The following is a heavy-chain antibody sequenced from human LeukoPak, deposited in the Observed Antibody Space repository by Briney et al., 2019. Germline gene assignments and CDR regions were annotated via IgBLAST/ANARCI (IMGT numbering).Heavy chain of an antibody. CDR2: ISGSGGST. CDR3: AKGSGVVVVAAITFDY. Sequence: PGGSLRLSCAASGFTFSSYAMSWVRQAPGKGLEWVSAISGSGGSTYYADSVKGRLTISRDNSKNTLYLQMNSLRAEDTAVYYCAKGSGVVVVAAITFDYWGQGTLVTVSS. J-gene: IGHJ4*02. CDR1: GFTFSSYA. D-gene: IGHD2-15*01. V-gene: IGHV3-23*01.